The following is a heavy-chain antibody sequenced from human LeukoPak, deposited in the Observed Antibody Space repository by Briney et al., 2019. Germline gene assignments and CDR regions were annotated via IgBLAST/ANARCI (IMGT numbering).Heavy chain of an antibody. CDR3: ATYYYYGSGNYWSFDY. Sequence: GASVKVSCKASGYAFASYAMHWVRQAPGQRLEWMGWINAGNGNTKYSQKFQGRVTITRDTSASTAYMELSSLRSEDTAVYYCATYYYYGSGNYWSFDYWGQGTLVTVSS. V-gene: IGHV1-3*01. D-gene: IGHD3-10*01. J-gene: IGHJ4*02. CDR1: GYAFASYA. CDR2: INAGNGNT.